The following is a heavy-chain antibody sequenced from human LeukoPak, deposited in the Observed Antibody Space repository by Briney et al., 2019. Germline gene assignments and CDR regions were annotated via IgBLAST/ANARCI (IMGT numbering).Heavy chain of an antibody. J-gene: IGHJ4*02. CDR2: INHSGST. D-gene: IGHD3-3*01. CDR1: GGSFSGYY. V-gene: IGHV4-34*01. Sequence: SETLSLTCAVYGGSFSGYYWSWIRQPPGKGLEWIGEINHSGSTNYNPSLKSRVTISVDTSKNQFSLKLSSVTAADTAVYYCARLDESGLDYWGQGTLVTVSS. CDR3: ARLDESGLDY.